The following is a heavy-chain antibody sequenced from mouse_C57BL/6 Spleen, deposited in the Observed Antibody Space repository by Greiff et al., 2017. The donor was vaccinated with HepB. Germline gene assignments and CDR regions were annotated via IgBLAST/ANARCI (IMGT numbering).Heavy chain of an antibody. V-gene: IGHV1-19*01. CDR2: INPYNGGT. Sequence: VQLQQSGPVLVKPGASVKMSCKASGYTFTDYYMNWVKQSHGKSLEWIGVINPYNGGTSYNQKFKGKATLTVDKSSSTAYMELNSLTSEDSAVYYCASGDSNYGYFDVWGTGTTVTVSS. J-gene: IGHJ1*03. CDR1: GYTFTDYY. CDR3: ASGDSNYGYFDV. D-gene: IGHD2-5*01.